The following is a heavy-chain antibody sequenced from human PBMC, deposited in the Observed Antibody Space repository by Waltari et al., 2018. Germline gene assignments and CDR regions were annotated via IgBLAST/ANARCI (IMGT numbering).Heavy chain of an antibody. CDR2: ISSSSSYI. CDR1: GFTFSSYS. CDR3: ARKVGSYSGLSYFDY. V-gene: IGHV3-21*01. Sequence: EVQLVESGGGLVKPGGSLRLSCAASGFTFSSYSMNWVRQAPGKGLEWVSSISSSSSYIYYADSVKGRFTISRDNAKNSLYLQMNSLRVEDTAVYYCARKVGSYSGLSYFDYWGQGTLVTVSS. J-gene: IGHJ4*02. D-gene: IGHD5-12*01.